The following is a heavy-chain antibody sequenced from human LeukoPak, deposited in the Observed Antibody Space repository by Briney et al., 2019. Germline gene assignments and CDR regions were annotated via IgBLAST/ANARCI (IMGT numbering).Heavy chain of an antibody. V-gene: IGHV1-24*01. CDR3: ARDRTYCGGDCPLGQNWFDP. D-gene: IGHD2-21*02. CDR2: FDPEDGET. CDR1: GYTLTELS. Sequence: GASVKVSCKVSGYTLTELSMHWVRQAPGKGLEWMGGFDPEDGETIYAQKFQGRVTMTEDTSTDTAYMELSSLRSEDTAVYYCARDRTYCGGDCPLGQNWFDPWGQGTLVTVSS. J-gene: IGHJ5*02.